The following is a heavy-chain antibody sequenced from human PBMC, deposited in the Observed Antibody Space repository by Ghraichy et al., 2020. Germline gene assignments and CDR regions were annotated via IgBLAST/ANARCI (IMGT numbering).Heavy chain of an antibody. D-gene: IGHD3-16*01. CDR2: ISSDGTTE. CDR1: GFTFSSYG. J-gene: IGHJ3*02. V-gene: IGHV3-30*18. Sequence: GGSLRLSCAASGFTFSSYGMHWVRQAPGKGLEWVAVISSDGTTEYYTDSVRGRFTISRDNSRNTLYLQMNSLRPEDTALYYCAKDKPYDGSIWGQGTLVNVSS. CDR3: AKDKPYDGSI.